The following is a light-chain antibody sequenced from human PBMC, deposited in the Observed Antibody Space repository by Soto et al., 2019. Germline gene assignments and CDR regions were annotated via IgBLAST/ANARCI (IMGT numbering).Light chain of an antibody. V-gene: IGKV4-1*01. CDR3: QQHNTLPWT. CDR2: WTS. Sequence: DIVMTQSPDSLAVSLGERATINCKSSQGVLNRCKNMNYLAWYQQKPGQPPKMLIYWTSTRESGVPDRFSGSGSGTDFSLTITSVQAEDVAVYYCQQHNTLPWTFGQGTKVEI. J-gene: IGKJ1*01. CDR1: QGVLNRCKNMNY.